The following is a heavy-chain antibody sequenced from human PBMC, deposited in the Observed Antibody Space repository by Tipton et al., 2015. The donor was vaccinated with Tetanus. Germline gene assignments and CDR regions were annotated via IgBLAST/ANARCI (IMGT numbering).Heavy chain of an antibody. D-gene: IGHD6-25*01. Sequence: QLVQSGAEVKKPGSSVKVSCKSSGGPFYKHGIDWVRQAPGQGLEWMGGIIPASGATNYGHKFQGRVTMTADGSTTTVHMELSNLSSDDTAVYYCVRDRAAAGGGDYWGQGTLVTV. CDR2: IIPASGAT. CDR1: GGPFYKHG. V-gene: IGHV1-69*01. J-gene: IGHJ4*02. CDR3: VRDRAAAGGGDY.